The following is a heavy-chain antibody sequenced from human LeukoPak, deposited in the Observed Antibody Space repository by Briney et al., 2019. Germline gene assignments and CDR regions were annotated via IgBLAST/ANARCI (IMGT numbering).Heavy chain of an antibody. CDR2: IYYSRST. J-gene: IGHJ3*02. Sequence: SETLSLTCTVSGGSISSSSYYWGWMRQPPGKGVEWIGSIYYSRSTYYNPSLKSRVTIPVNTSKYQFSLNLSSVTAADTAVYYFARLPASGFFEAFDIWGQGTMVTVSS. CDR1: GGSISSSSYY. D-gene: IGHD3-22*01. V-gene: IGHV4-39*01. CDR3: ARLPASGFFEAFDI.